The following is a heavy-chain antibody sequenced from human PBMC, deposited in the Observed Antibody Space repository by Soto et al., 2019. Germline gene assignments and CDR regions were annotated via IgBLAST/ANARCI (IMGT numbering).Heavy chain of an antibody. V-gene: IGHV3-23*01. CDR1: GFTFSSYA. D-gene: IGHD2-8*01. CDR2: ISGSGGST. Sequence: GSLRLSCAASGFTFSSYAMSWVRQAPGKGLEWVSAISGSGGSTYYADSVKGRFTISRDNSKNTLYLQMNSLRAEDTAVYYCAKDRREYCTNGVCPFDYWGQGTLVTVS. CDR3: AKDRREYCTNGVCPFDY. J-gene: IGHJ4*02.